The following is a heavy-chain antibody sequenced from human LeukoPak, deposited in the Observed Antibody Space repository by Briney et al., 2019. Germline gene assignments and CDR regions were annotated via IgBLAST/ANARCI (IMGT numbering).Heavy chain of an antibody. CDR1: GGSFSGYY. V-gene: IGHV4-34*01. CDR3: ARANNIHYYDSSGYYALWYYYYYMDV. CDR2: INHSGST. D-gene: IGHD3-22*01. J-gene: IGHJ6*03. Sequence: SETLSLTCAVYGGSFSGYYWSWIGQPPGKGLEWIGEINHSGSTNYNPSLKSRVTISVDTSKNQFSLTLSSVTAADTAVYYCARANNIHYYDSSGYYALWYYYYYMDVWGKGTTVTVSS.